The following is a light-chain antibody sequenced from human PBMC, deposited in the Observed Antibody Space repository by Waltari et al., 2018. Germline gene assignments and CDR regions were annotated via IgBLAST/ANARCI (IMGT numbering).Light chain of an antibody. CDR3: QQSSSVPST. V-gene: IGKV1-39*01. J-gene: IGKJ1*01. Sequence: DIHMTQSPSSLSASVGDRVTITCRASDSITYVNWYQQKPGRAPRLLIYAASNLQTGVPSRFSGIGSGTHFTLTISSLQPDDLATYFCQQSSSVPSTFGQGTKIEMK. CDR2: AAS. CDR1: DSITY.